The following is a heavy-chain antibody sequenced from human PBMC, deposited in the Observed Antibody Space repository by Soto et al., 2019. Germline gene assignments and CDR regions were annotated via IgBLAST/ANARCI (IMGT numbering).Heavy chain of an antibody. CDR1: GYAFSNYG. CDR3: ARVPQPNCSGRTCEPWWFDP. J-gene: IGHJ5*02. Sequence: QVQLVQSGAEVKKPGASVRVSCKASGYAFSNYGFTWVRQAPGQGLEWIGWISVHNGYTNYAKTFQGRVTMTTDTSTRTAYMELTSLVFDDTAVYYCARVPQPNCSGRTCEPWWFDPWGKGTTVTVSS. D-gene: IGHD6-19*01. CDR2: ISVHNGYT. V-gene: IGHV1-18*01.